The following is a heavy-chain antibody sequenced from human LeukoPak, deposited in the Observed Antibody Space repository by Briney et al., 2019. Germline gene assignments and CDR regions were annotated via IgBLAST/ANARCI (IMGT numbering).Heavy chain of an antibody. J-gene: IGHJ4*02. CDR1: GYSISSASY. Sequence: SETLSLTCAVSGYSISSASYWGWIRQPPGKGLEWIGSIYHSGSTYYNPSLKSRVTISVDTSKNQFSLKLSSVTAADTAVYYCARGARWSPLTYYFDYWGQGTLVTVSS. CDR2: IYHSGST. CDR3: ARGARWSPLTYYFDY. D-gene: IGHD4-23*01. V-gene: IGHV4-38-2*01.